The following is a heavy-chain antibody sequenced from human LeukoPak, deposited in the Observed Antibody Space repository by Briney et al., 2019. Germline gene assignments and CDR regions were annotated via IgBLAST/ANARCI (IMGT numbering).Heavy chain of an antibody. Sequence: GGSLRLSCAASGFTFSSCAMSWVRQAPGEGLEWVTLISGSGDSRDYADSVKGRLTISRDNAKNTLWLQMNSLRAEDTAVYYCAKGVTTVRIYYHGMDVWGQGTTVTVSS. CDR2: ISGSGDSR. CDR3: AKGVTTVRIYYHGMDV. D-gene: IGHD4-17*01. CDR1: GFTFSSCA. J-gene: IGHJ6*02. V-gene: IGHV3-23*01.